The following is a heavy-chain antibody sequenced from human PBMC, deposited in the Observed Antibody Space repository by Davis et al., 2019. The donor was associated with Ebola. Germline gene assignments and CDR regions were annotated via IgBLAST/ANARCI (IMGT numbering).Heavy chain of an antibody. CDR2: IRSKAYGGTT. J-gene: IGHJ4*02. CDR3: TRDFGGASDY. Sequence: GESLKISCAASGFTFSSYSMTWVRQGPGKGLEWVGFIRSKAYGGTTEYAASVKGRFTISRDDSKSIAYLQMNSLKTEDTAVYYCTRDFGGASDYWGQGTLVTVSS. CDR1: GFTFSSYS. V-gene: IGHV3-49*04. D-gene: IGHD3-16*01.